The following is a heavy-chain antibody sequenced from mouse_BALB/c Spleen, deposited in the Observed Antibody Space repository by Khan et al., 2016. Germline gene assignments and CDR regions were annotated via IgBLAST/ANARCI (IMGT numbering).Heavy chain of an antibody. CDR2: INTNTGAP. CDR1: EYTFTNYG. J-gene: IGHJ4*01. D-gene: IGHD2-13*01. V-gene: IGHV9-3*02. CDR3: ARTGDYPYYAMDY. Sequence: VQLQESGPELKKPGETVKISCKASEYTFTNYGMNWVKQAPGKGLKWMGWINTNTGAPTYAEAFKGRFAFSLEASASTAYLQINNLKNEDSATYIYARTGDYPYYAMDYWGQGTSVTVSS.